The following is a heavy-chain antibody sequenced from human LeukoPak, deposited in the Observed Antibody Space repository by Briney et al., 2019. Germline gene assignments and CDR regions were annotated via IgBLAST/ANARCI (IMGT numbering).Heavy chain of an antibody. J-gene: IGHJ4*02. Sequence: PGGSLRLSCAVSGFTFSTHWMSWVRQAPGKGLEWVANIKQDGSEKYYVDSVKGRFTTSRDNAKNSLYLQMNSLRAEDRAVYYCARDRCSSTSCFIDYWGQGTLVTVSS. D-gene: IGHD2-2*01. CDR2: IKQDGSEK. CDR3: ARDRCSSTSCFIDY. CDR1: GFTFSTHW. V-gene: IGHV3-7*04.